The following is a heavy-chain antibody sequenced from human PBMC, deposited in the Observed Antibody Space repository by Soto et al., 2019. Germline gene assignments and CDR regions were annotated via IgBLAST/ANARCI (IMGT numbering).Heavy chain of an antibody. CDR3: ARGYCSGGSCYLSFDY. V-gene: IGHV1-3*01. CDR2: INAGNGNT. J-gene: IGHJ4*02. D-gene: IGHD2-15*01. CDR1: GYTFTSYA. Sequence: ASVKVSCKASGYTFTSYAMHWVRQAPEQRLEWMGWINAGNGNTKYSQKFQGRVTITRDTSASTAYMELSSLRSEDTAVYYCARGYCSGGSCYLSFDYWGQGTLVTVSS.